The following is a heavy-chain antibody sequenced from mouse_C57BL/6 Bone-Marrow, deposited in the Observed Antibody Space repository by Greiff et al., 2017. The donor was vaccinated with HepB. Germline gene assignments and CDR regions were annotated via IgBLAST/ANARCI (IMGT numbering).Heavy chain of an antibody. J-gene: IGHJ3*01. CDR1: GFTFSDYY. V-gene: IGHV5-12*01. CDR2: ISNGGGST. Sequence: EVMLVESGGGLVQPGGSMKLSCAASGFTFSDYYMYWVRQTPEKRLEWVAYISNGGGSTYYPDTVKGRFTISRDNAKNTLYLQMSRLKSEDTAMYYCARQGYYYGSRVLFAYWGQGTLVTVSA. CDR3: ARQGYYYGSRVLFAY. D-gene: IGHD1-1*01.